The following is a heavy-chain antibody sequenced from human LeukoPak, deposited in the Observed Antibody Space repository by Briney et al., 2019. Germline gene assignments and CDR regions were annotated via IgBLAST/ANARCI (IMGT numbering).Heavy chain of an antibody. V-gene: IGHV3-7*01. J-gene: IGHJ4*02. CDR2: INEDGSEK. D-gene: IGHD5-12*01. CDR1: GFSFSETW. Sequence: GGSLRLSCADSGFSFSETWMRWVRQAPGKGPEWVANINEDGSEKNYVDSVRGRFTISRDNAKNSLYLQTNSLRAEDTAVYYCAREPGYSSGLWGQGTLVTVSS. CDR3: AREPGYSSGL.